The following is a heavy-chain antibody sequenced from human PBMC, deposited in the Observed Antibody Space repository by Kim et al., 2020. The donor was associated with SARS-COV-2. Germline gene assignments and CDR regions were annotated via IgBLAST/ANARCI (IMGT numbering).Heavy chain of an antibody. V-gene: IGHV4-39*01. CDR1: GGAIKSSSYY. CDR2: MYYSGPT. J-gene: IGHJ4*02. D-gene: IGHD1-26*01. Sequence: SETLSLTCTVSGGAIKSSSYYWGWIRQPPGKGLEWIGSMYYSGPTYYNSSLTSRVTMSADTSKNQFFLRLSSVTAADTAVYYCARLLWADGALNYWGQGT. CDR3: ARLLWADGALNY.